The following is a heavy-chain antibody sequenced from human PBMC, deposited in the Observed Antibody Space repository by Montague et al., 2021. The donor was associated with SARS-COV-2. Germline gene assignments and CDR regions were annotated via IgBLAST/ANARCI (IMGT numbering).Heavy chain of an antibody. D-gene: IGHD2-8*01. CDR3: ARVPNGRHDN. Sequence: SKTLSLTCTVSGGSVSSDTHNWAWIRQPPGKGLEWIASIFYKGNTYYNPTLRSRFTISTNTSKNQFFLRVASGTAAATAVYYCARVPNGRHDNWGPGALVTVSS. V-gene: IGHV4-39*01. CDR2: IFYKGNT. J-gene: IGHJ4*02. CDR1: GGSVSSDTHN.